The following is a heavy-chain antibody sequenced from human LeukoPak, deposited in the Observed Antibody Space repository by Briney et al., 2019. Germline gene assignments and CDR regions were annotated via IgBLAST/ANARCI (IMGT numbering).Heavy chain of an antibody. D-gene: IGHD3-22*01. CDR1: AFTFSNYS. Sequence: PGGSLRHSCAASAFTFSNYSMHWLRPPPGKGLEGVSSISSSGSYIYYADSVKGRFTISRDNAKNSLYLQMNSLRAKDTAVYYCAKDLRYYDSSGDYWGQGTLVTVSS. CDR2: ISSSGSYI. J-gene: IGHJ4*02. V-gene: IGHV3-21*04. CDR3: AKDLRYYDSSGDY.